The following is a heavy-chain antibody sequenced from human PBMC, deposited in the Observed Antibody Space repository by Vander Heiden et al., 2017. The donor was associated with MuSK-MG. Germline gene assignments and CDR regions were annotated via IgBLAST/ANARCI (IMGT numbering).Heavy chain of an antibody. J-gene: IGHJ4*02. V-gene: IGHV4-4*07. D-gene: IGHD6-13*01. CDR1: GASINDSY. Sequence: QVQLPESGPGLVKPSETLSLTCTVSGASINDSYRTWIRQPAGKGLEWIGRIYTSGSTNYNPSLKSRVTMSLDTSKNQFSLRLTSVTAADTAVYYCARGWGSSWYYFDYWGQGALVTVSS. CDR3: ARGWGSSWYYFDY. CDR2: IYTSGST.